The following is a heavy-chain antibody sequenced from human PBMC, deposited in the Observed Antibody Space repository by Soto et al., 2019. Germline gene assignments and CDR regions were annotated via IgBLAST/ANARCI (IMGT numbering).Heavy chain of an antibody. CDR3: ARFNSGSYYEAFDI. V-gene: IGHV4-4*02. CDR1: GGSISSSNW. J-gene: IGHJ3*02. D-gene: IGHD1-26*01. CDR2: IYHSGST. Sequence: SETLSLTCAVSGGSISSSNWWSWVRQPPGKGLEWIGEIYHSGSTNYNPYLKSRVTISVDKTKNQFYLKLSSVTAADTAVYYCARFNSGSYYEAFDIWGQGTMVTVSS.